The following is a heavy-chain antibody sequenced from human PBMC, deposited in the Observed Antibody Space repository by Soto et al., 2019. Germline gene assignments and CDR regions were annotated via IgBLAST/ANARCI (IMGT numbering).Heavy chain of an antibody. CDR2: INHSGST. D-gene: IGHD2-15*01. CDR1: GGSFSGYY. V-gene: IGHV4-34*01. CDR3: ASYSLYCSGGSCSYNFDY. Sequence: PSETLSLTCAVYGGSFSGYYWSWIRRPPGKGLEWIGEINHSGSTNYNPSLKSRVTISVDTSKNQFSLKLSSVTAADTAVYYCASYSLYCSGGSCSYNFDYWGQGTLVTVS. J-gene: IGHJ4*02.